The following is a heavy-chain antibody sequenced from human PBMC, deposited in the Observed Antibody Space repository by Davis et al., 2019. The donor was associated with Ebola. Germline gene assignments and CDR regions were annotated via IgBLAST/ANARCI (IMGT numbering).Heavy chain of an antibody. J-gene: IGHJ6*02. CDR1: GGSISSYY. V-gene: IGHV4-59*08. Sequence: MPSETLSLTCTVSGGSISSYYWSWIRQPPGKGLEWIGYIYYSGSTNYNPSLKSRVTISVDTSKNQFSLKLSSVTAADTAVYYCARLGYCSSTSCYRREGGVEYYYYGMDVWGQGTTVTVSS. D-gene: IGHD2-2*02. CDR3: ARLGYCSSTSCYRREGGVEYYYYGMDV. CDR2: IYYSGST.